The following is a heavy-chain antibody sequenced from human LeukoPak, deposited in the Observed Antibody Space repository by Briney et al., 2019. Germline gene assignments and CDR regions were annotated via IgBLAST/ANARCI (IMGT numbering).Heavy chain of an antibody. CDR1: GFTFSEYA. CDR2: SSSGGANT. D-gene: IGHD4-17*01. CDR3: GRGPNGDYVGAFEF. V-gene: IGHV3-23*01. J-gene: IGHJ3*01. Sequence: PGGSLRLSCAASGFTFSEYALVWVRQAPGKGLEWVSASSSGGANTLYADAVKGRFTISRDNAKNTLYLQMDSLRAEDTAVYFCGRGPNGDYVGAFEFWGQGTMVTVSS.